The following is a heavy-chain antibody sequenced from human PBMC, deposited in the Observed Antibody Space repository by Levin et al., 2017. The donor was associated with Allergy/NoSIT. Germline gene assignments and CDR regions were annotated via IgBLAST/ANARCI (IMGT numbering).Heavy chain of an antibody. V-gene: IGHV3-23*01. Sequence: PGGSLRLSCESSGFTFMNHDMTWVRQAPGKGLEWVSGIRDTGYSTYHADSVEGRFTISRDNSRNMLYLQMNNLRADDTALYYCARKSVFGSSSYFDFWGRGTLVTVSS. D-gene: IGHD3-3*01. CDR1: GFTFMNHD. CDR2: IRDTGYST. J-gene: IGHJ4*02. CDR3: ARKSVFGSSSYFDF.